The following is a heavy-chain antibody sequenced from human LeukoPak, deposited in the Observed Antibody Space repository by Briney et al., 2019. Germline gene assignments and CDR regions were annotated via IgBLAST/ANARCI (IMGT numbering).Heavy chain of an antibody. J-gene: IGHJ2*01. CDR3: ARHVLSGYLNYWYFDL. Sequence: SETLSLICTVSGGSISSSSYYWGWIRQPPGKGLEWIGSIYYSGSTYYNPSLKSRVTISVDTSKNQFSLKLSSVTAADTAVYYCARHVLSGYLNYWYFDLWGRGTLVTVSS. CDR1: GGSISSSSYY. CDR2: IYYSGST. D-gene: IGHD3-3*01. V-gene: IGHV4-39*01.